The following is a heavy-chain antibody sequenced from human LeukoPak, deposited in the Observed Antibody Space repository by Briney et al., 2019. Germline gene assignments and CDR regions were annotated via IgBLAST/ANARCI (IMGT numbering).Heavy chain of an antibody. D-gene: IGHD5-24*01. CDR1: GGSISSGDYY. J-gene: IGHJ4*02. CDR3: ARGSRWLQRVINY. Sequence: PSETLSLTCTVSGGSISSGDYYWSWIRQPPGKGLEWIGYIYHSGSTNYNPSLKSRVTISVDTSKNQFSLKLSSVTAADTAVYYCARGSRWLQRVINYWGQGTLVTVSS. V-gene: IGHV4-30-2*01. CDR2: IYHSGST.